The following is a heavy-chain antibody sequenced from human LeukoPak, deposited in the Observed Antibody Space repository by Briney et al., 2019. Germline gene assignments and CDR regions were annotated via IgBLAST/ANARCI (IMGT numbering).Heavy chain of an antibody. CDR3: AGGQGSESF. J-gene: IGHJ4*02. CDR1: GGSISSYS. D-gene: IGHD3-10*01. V-gene: IGHV4-59*01. CDR2: ISYSGTA. Sequence: PSETLSLTCTVSGGSISSYSWDWIRQPPGQGLEWIGHISYSGTANYNPSLQSRVTISIDTSRNQFSLKLTSVTAADTAVYYCAGGQGSESFWGQGTLVTVSS.